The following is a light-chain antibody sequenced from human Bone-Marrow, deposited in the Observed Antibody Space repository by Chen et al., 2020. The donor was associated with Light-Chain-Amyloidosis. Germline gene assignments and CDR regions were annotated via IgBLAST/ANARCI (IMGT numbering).Light chain of an antibody. CDR2: DDS. CDR3: QVWDRGSDRPM. Sequence: SYVLTQPSSLSVAPGQTATIPCGGNNIGSTSVNWYQQTPGQAPLLVVYDDSDRPSWIPERLSGSNSGNTATLTISRVEAGDEADYYCQVWDRGSDRPMFGGGNRLTVL. J-gene: IGLJ3*02. V-gene: IGLV3-21*02. CDR1: NIGSTS.